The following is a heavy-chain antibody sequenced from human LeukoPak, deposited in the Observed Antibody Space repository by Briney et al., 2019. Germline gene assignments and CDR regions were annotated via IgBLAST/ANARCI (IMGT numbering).Heavy chain of an antibody. V-gene: IGHV3-23*01. CDR2: ISGSGGST. J-gene: IGHJ4*02. Sequence: QSGGSLRLSCAASGFTFSSYAMSWVRQAPGKGLEWVSAISGSGGSTYYADSVKGRFTISRDNAKNSLYLQMNSLRAEDTAVYYCARGHSFLDYWGQGTLVTVSS. CDR3: ARGHSFLDY. CDR1: GFTFSSYA. D-gene: IGHD5-18*01.